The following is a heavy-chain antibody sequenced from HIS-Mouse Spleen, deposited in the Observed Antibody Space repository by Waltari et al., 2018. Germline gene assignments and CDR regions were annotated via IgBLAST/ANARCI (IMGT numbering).Heavy chain of an antibody. V-gene: IGHV3-7*01. CDR3: ARDASIAAAPSFGY. Sequence: EVQLVESGGGLVQPGGSLRLSCAASGVPFRCSVMSLFRQAPGKGLEWVANIKQDGSEKYYVDSVKGRFTISRDNAKNSLYLQMNSLRAEDTAVYYCARDASIAAAPSFGYWGQGTLVTVSS. D-gene: IGHD6-13*01. J-gene: IGHJ4*02. CDR2: IKQDGSEK. CDR1: GVPFRCSV.